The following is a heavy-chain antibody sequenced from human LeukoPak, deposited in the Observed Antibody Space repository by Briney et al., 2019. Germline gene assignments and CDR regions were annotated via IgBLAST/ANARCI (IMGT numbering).Heavy chain of an antibody. CDR2: MYYSESP. V-gene: IGHV4-39*01. J-gene: IGHJ2*01. CDR3: VRLEGRRYFDL. D-gene: IGHD1-26*01. CDR1: GVSIRSNSHY. Sequence: SETLSLTCTVSGVSIRSNSHYCGWIRQPPGKGLEWIGSMYYSESPYYNPSLKSRVTVSGDTSKNQFSLRLTSVTAADTAVYYCVRLEGRRYFDLWGRGSLITVSS.